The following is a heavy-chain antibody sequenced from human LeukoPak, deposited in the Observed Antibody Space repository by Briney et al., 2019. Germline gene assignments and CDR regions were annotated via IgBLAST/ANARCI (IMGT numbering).Heavy chain of an antibody. CDR1: GFTLSNYI. Sequence: GGSLRLSWAASGFTLSNYIMHWVRQAPGKGLEWMALITVDSITKNYADSVRDRFTVSRDNSKSTLYLQMSSLRADDTAIYYCATEIYSSGRAATLDYWGQGTLVTVSS. V-gene: IGHV3-30-3*01. CDR3: ATEIYSSGRAATLDY. D-gene: IGHD3-22*01. CDR2: ITVDSITK. J-gene: IGHJ4*02.